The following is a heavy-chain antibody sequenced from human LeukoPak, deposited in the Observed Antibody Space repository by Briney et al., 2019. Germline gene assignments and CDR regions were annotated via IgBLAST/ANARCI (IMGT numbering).Heavy chain of an antibody. CDR2: ISGSGGST. Sequence: GGSLRLSCAASGFTFSSYAMSWVRQAPGKGLEWVSAISGSGGSTFYADSVKDRFTISRDNSKNTLYLQMNSLRVEDTAIYYCVKDGDSSGWFAYDYWGQGTLVTVSS. V-gene: IGHV3-23*01. CDR1: GFTFSSYA. D-gene: IGHD6-19*01. J-gene: IGHJ4*02. CDR3: VKDGDSSGWFAYDY.